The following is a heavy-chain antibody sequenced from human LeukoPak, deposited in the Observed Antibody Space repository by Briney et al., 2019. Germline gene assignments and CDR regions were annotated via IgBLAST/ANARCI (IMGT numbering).Heavy chain of an antibody. CDR2: IYYSGST. CDR3: ARHRGNYGDHYYYMDV. J-gene: IGHJ6*03. V-gene: IGHV4-39*01. CDR1: GGSISSSSYY. Sequence: PSETLSLTCTVSGGSISSSSYYWGWIRQPPGKGLEWIASIYYSGSTYYNPSLKSRVTISLDTFKNQFSLKLTSVTAADTAVYYCARHRGNYGDHYYYMDVWGKGTTVTVSS. D-gene: IGHD4-17*01.